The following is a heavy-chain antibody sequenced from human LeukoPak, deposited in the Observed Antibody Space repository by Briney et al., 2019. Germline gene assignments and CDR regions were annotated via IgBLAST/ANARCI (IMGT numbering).Heavy chain of an antibody. J-gene: IGHJ4*02. CDR1: GFDFSGAY. Sequence: GGSLRLSCAASGFDFSGAYMNWVRQVPGKGLEWVGLIKNKHEHQATDYAAPVRERFIITRDDSSSTLFLQMNNLKTEDTAVYYCVTDANRILGARGTGYWGQGILVTVSS. CDR3: VTDANRILGARGTGY. CDR2: IKNKHEHQAT. V-gene: IGHV3-15*07. D-gene: IGHD1-26*01.